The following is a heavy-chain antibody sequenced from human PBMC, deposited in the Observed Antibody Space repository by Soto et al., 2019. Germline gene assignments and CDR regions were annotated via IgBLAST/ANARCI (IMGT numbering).Heavy chain of an antibody. V-gene: IGHV3-15*07. J-gene: IGHJ4*02. CDR3: TTGQLTILTYFDY. CDR1: GFTFSNYY. Sequence: GGSLRLSCAASGFTFSNYYMDWVRQVPGKGLEWVGRIKSKTDGGTTDYAAPVKGRFTISRDDSKNTLYLQMNSLKTEDTAVYYCTTGQLTILTYFDYWGQGTLVTVSS. CDR2: IKSKTDGGTT. D-gene: IGHD3-9*01.